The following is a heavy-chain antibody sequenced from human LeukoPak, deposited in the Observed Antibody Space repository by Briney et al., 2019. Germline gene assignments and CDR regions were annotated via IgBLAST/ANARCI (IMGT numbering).Heavy chain of an antibody. Sequence: GGSLRLSCAASGFTFGACTINWVRQAPGKGLEWVSCIFSRSESILYADSVKGRFTISRDNAKNSLYLQMDSLRVEDTAVYYCAKESPVGATIYPDQNYWGQGTLVTVSS. CDR3: AKESPVGATIYPDQNY. V-gene: IGHV3-21*01. CDR1: GFTFGACT. D-gene: IGHD1-26*01. J-gene: IGHJ4*02. CDR2: IFSRSESI.